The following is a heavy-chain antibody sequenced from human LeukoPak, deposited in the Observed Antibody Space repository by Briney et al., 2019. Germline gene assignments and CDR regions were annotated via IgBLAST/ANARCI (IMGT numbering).Heavy chain of an antibody. CDR2: IYYSGST. CDR3: ARLPQGGSSYGPLDV. Sequence: SETLPLTCTVSGGFISSSSYYWGWIRQSPGKGLEWIGNIYYSGSTYHNPSLKSRVTISVDTSKNQFSLKLTSVTAADTAVYYCARLPQGGSSYGPLDVWGQGTTVTVSS. J-gene: IGHJ6*02. CDR1: GGFISSSSYY. D-gene: IGHD5-18*01. V-gene: IGHV4-39*01.